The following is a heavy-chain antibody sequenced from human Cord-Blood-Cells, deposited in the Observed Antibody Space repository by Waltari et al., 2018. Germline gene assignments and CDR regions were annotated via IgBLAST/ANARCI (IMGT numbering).Heavy chain of an antibody. D-gene: IGHD6-13*01. V-gene: IGHV4-59*08. CDR1: GGSISSYY. CDR3: ARLVEYSSSWYYFDY. CDR2: LYYSGST. Sequence: QVQLQESGPGLVKPSETLSLTCTVSGGSISSYYWSWIRQPPGKGLEWIGYLYYSGSTNYNPSLKSRFTISVDTSKNQFSLKRSSVTAADTAVYYCARLVEYSSSWYYFDYWGQGTLVTVSS. J-gene: IGHJ4*02.